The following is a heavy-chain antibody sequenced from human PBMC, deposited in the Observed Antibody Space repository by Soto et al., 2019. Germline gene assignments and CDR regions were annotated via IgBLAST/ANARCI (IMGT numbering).Heavy chain of an antibody. CDR2: IYHSGST. V-gene: IGHV4-4*02. CDR3: AMSTIVVVTTPTSWFDP. CDR1: GGSISSSNW. D-gene: IGHD2-21*02. Sequence: SETLSLTCAVSGGSISSSNWWSWVRQPPGKGLEWIGEIYHSGSTNYNPSLKSRVTISVDKSKNQFSLKLSSVTAADTAVYYCAMSTIVVVTTPTSWFDPWGQGTLVTVSS. J-gene: IGHJ5*02.